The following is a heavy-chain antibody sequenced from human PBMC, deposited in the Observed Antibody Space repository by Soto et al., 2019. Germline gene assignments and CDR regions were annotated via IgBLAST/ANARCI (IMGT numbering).Heavy chain of an antibody. CDR1: GYTXNSYG. CDR2: IIAYNCNT. D-gene: IGHD6-13*01. J-gene: IGHJ3*02. CDR3: ANLIAAAGPTAGAVDI. V-gene: IGHV1-18*04. Sequence: GXSXKVSYRASGYTXNSYGICLVRQAPGQGLEWMGWIIAYNCNTNYAKKLQGRVTMTTDTSTSTAYMELRSLGSDDTAVYYWANLIAAAGPTAGAVDIWAQATMVTVSS.